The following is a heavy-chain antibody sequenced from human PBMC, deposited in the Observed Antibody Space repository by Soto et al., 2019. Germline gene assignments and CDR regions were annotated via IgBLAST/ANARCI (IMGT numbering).Heavy chain of an antibody. CDR2: INSDGSST. J-gene: IGHJ4*02. D-gene: IGHD6-19*01. Sequence: EVPLVESGGGLVQPGGSLRLSCAASGFTFSSYWMHWVRQAPGKGLVWVSRINSDGSSTSYADSVKGRFTISRDNAKNTLNLQMNSLRAEDTAVYYCARERVSGWYHDYWGQGTLVTVSS. V-gene: IGHV3-74*01. CDR1: GFTFSSYW. CDR3: ARERVSGWYHDY.